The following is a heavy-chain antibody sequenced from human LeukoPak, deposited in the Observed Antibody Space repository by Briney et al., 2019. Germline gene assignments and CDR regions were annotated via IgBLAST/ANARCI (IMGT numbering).Heavy chain of an antibody. CDR1: GFTFGDYA. V-gene: IGHV3-49*04. D-gene: IGHD4-11*01. CDR2: IRSKASGGTT. Sequence: GRSLRLSCTASGFTFGDYAMSWVRQAPGKGLEWVGFIRSKASGGTTEYTASVKGRFTISRDDSKSIAYLQMNSLITEGTAIYYCTRGYSIDYWGQGTQVTVSS. J-gene: IGHJ4*02. CDR3: TRGYSIDY.